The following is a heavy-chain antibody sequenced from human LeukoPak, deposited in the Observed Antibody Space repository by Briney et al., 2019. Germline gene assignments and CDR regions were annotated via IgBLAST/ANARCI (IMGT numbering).Heavy chain of an antibody. D-gene: IGHD5-12*01. V-gene: IGHV1-46*01. Sequence: GASVKVSCKASGYTFTSYYMHWVRQAPGQGLEWMGIINPSGGSTSYAQKFQGRVTMTRDTSTSTVYMELSSLRSEDTAVYYCARDFEGSYDYSDNAFDIWGQGTMVTASS. CDR3: ARDFEGSYDYSDNAFDI. J-gene: IGHJ3*02. CDR2: INPSGGST. CDR1: GYTFTSYY.